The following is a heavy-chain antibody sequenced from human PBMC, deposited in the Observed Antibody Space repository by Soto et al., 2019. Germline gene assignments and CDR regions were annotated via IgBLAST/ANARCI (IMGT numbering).Heavy chain of an antibody. V-gene: IGHV3-64*01. D-gene: IGHD3-16*01. CDR1: GFTFSSYA. CDR3: ARQMGHYDYVWGSYAFDI. Sequence: PGGSLRLSCAASGFTFSSYAMHWVRQAPGKGLEYVSAISSNGGGTYYAYSVKGRFTISRDNSKNTLYLQMGSLRAEDMAVYYCARQMGHYDYVWGSYAFDIWGQGTMVTVSS. CDR2: ISSNGGGT. J-gene: IGHJ3*02.